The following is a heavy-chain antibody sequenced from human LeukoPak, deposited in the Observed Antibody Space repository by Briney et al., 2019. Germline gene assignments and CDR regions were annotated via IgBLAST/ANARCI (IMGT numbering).Heavy chain of an antibody. J-gene: IGHJ4*02. V-gene: IGHV1-8*01. CDR2: MNPNSGNT. Sequence: GASVKVSCKASGYTFTSCDINWVRQATGQGLEWMGWMNPNSGNTGYAQKFQGRVTMTRNTSISTAYMELSSLRSEDTAVYYCARGFRRIAARSFGYWGQGTLVTVSS. D-gene: IGHD6-6*01. CDR3: ARGFRRIAARSFGY. CDR1: GYTFTSCD.